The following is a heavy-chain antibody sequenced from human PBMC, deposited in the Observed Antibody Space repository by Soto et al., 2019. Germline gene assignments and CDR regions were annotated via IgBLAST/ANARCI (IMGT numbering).Heavy chain of an antibody. CDR1: GDSVTSGDYY. J-gene: IGHJ1*01. D-gene: IGHD3-22*01. CDR2: IADSGNT. V-gene: IGHV4-30-4*01. Sequence: SETLSLTCSVSGDSVTSGDYYWTWVCQSPGQGLEWMLDIADSGNTADNPSHSSLLTRSLNTSKNHFSLKLHAATAADTAVYYCAREDCLNRSGYYYFQHWGQGTPVTVSS. CDR3: AREDCLNRSGYYYFQH.